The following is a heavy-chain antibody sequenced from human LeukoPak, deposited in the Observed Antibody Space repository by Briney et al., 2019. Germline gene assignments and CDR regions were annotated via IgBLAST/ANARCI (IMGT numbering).Heavy chain of an antibody. D-gene: IGHD2-2*01. J-gene: IGHJ4*02. CDR3: ARVSFPGRGYCSSTSCPEDFDY. CDR1: GFTFSSYA. Sequence: GGSLRLSCAASGFTFSSYAMHWVRQAPGKGLEWVAVISYDGSNKYYADSVKARFTISRDNAKNSLYLQMNSLRAEDTAVYYCARVSFPGRGYCSSTSCPEDFDYWGQGTLVTVSS. CDR2: ISYDGSNK. V-gene: IGHV3-30-3*01.